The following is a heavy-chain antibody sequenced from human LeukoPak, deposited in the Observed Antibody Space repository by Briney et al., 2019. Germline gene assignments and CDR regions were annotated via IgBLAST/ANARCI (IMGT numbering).Heavy chain of an antibody. D-gene: IGHD3-22*01. J-gene: IGHJ4*02. CDR1: GGSFSGYY. Sequence: SETLSLTCAVYGGSFSGYYWSWIRQPPGKGLEWIGEINHSGSTNYNPSLKSRVTISVDTSKNQFSLKLSSVTAADTAVYYCARMSTYYYDSSGYYFAPNYYFDYWGQGTLVTVSS. CDR3: ARMSTYYYDSSGYYFAPNYYFDY. CDR2: INHSGST. V-gene: IGHV4-34*01.